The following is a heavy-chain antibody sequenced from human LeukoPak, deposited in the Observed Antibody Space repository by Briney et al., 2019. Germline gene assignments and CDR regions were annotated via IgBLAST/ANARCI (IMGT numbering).Heavy chain of an antibody. J-gene: IGHJ4*02. CDR3: ARGFLGPFAY. CDR2: IYQSGST. Sequence: SETLSLTCTVSGASISSDNYYWSWIRQPPGKGLEWIGYIYQSGSTFYNPSLKSRVTFSVDRSKNQFSLKLSSVTAADTAVYYCARGFLGPFAYWGQGTLVTVSS. CDR1: GASISSDNYY. V-gene: IGHV4-30-4*01.